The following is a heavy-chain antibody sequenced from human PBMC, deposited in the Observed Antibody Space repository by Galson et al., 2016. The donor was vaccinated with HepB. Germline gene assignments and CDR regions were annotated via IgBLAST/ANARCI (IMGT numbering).Heavy chain of an antibody. CDR1: GGSISSSSYY. CDR2: LYYTGST. Sequence: SETLSLTCTVSGGSISSSSYYWSWIRHPPGKGLEWIGHLYYTGSTTYNPSLKSRVSMSVDTSRNQVSLKLRSVTAADTAVYYCARNLDMGLAPFDYWGQGTLITVSS. CDR3: ARNLDMGLAPFDY. V-gene: IGHV4-61*01. D-gene: IGHD2-8*02. J-gene: IGHJ4*02.